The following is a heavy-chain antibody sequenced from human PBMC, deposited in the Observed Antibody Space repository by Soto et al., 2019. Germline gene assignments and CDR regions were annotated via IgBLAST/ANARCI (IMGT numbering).Heavy chain of an antibody. CDR1: GFTFDDYT. D-gene: IGHD3-3*01. V-gene: IGHV3-43*01. Sequence: HPGGSLRLSCAASGFTFDDYTMHWVRQRPGKGLEWVSLVSWDSDNRIYAESVKGRFTISRDNINNSLFLQMNSLRDEDTAVYFCVKGAAGAGFVFDFWGLGTMVTVSS. CDR2: VSWDSDNR. J-gene: IGHJ3*01. CDR3: VKGAAGAGFVFDF.